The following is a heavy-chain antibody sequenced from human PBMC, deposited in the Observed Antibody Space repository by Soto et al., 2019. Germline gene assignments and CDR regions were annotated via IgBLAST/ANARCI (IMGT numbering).Heavy chain of an antibody. CDR2: INPSGGST. CDR3: ARAIRYCSGGSCYIYYYYMDV. D-gene: IGHD2-15*01. CDR1: GYTFTSYY. V-gene: IGHV1-46*03. J-gene: IGHJ6*03. Sequence: GASVKVSCKASGYTFTSYYMHWVRQAPGQGLEWMGIINPSGGSTSYAQKFQGRVTMTRDTSTSTVYMELSSLRSEDTAVYYCARAIRYCSGGSCYIYYYYMDVWGKGTTVTVSS.